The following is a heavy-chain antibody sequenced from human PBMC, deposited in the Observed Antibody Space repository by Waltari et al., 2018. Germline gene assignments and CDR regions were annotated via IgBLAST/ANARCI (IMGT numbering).Heavy chain of an antibody. J-gene: IGHJ4*02. V-gene: IGHV3-53*01. CDR3: ARLYSSRLYYFDY. D-gene: IGHD6-13*01. CDR1: GFTVSSNY. CDR2: IYSGGST. Sequence: EVQLVESGGGLIQPGGSLRLSCAASGFTVSSNYMSWVRQAPGKGLEWVSVIYSGGSTYYADAVKGRFTISRDNSKNTLYLQMNSLRAEDTAVYYCARLYSSRLYYFDYWGQGTLVTVSS.